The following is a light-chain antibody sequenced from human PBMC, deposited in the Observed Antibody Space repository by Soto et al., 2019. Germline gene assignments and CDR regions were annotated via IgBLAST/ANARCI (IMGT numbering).Light chain of an antibody. CDR3: QRYNSYSTFGPAT. Sequence: DIQMTQSPSTLSASVGDRVTITCRASQSISTWLAWYQQKPGKAPKLLIYSASDLESGVPSRFSGSGFGTEFTLTITRLQPDDFATYYCQRYNSYSTFGPATFGQGTKVEIK. V-gene: IGKV1-5*03. CDR1: QSISTW. CDR2: SAS. J-gene: IGKJ1*01.